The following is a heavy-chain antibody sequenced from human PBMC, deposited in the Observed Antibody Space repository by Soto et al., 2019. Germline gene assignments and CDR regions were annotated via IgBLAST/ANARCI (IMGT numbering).Heavy chain of an antibody. CDR3: ARGRRYSSSWYSDY. CDR2: IYYSGST. V-gene: IGHV4-39*01. CDR1: GGSISSSSYY. Sequence: SETLSLTCXVSGGSISSSSYYWGWIRQPPGKGLEWIGSIYYSGSTYYNPSLKSRVTISVDTSKNQFSLKLSSVTAADTAVYYCARGRRYSSSWYSDYWGQGTLVTVSS. D-gene: IGHD6-13*01. J-gene: IGHJ4*02.